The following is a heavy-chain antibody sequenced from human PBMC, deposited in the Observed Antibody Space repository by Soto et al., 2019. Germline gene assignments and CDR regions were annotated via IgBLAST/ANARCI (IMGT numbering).Heavy chain of an antibody. CDR3: AAFQGSITIFGVAPDAFDI. V-gene: IGHV1-3*01. Sequence: ASVKVSCKASGYTFTSYAMHWVRQAPGQRLEWMGWINAGNGNTKYSQKFQGRVTITRDTSASTAYMELSSLRSEDTAVYYCAAFQGSITIFGVAPDAFDIWGQGTMVTVSS. J-gene: IGHJ3*02. CDR1: GYTFTSYA. CDR2: INAGNGNT. D-gene: IGHD3-3*01.